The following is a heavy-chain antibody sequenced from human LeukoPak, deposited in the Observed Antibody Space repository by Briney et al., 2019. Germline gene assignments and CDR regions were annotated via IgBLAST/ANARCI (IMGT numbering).Heavy chain of an antibody. CDR3: ASMRNYGDKNRDY. CDR1: GFTFSSYW. V-gene: IGHV3-74*01. D-gene: IGHD4-17*01. CDR2: INTDGSST. J-gene: IGHJ4*02. Sequence: GGSLRLSCAATGFTFSSYWMHWVRQAPGKGLVWVSRINTDGSSTSYADSVKGRFTISRDNAKNTLYLQMNSLRAEDTAVYYCASMRNYGDKNRDYWGQGTLVTVSS.